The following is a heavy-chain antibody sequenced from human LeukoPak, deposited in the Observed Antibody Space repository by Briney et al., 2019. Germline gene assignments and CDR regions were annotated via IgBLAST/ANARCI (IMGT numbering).Heavy chain of an antibody. CDR1: GFTFSSYA. J-gene: IGHJ4*02. Sequence: PGRSLRLSCAAPGFTFSSYAMHWVRQAPGKGLEWVAVISYDGSNKYYADSVKGRFTISRDNSKNTLYLQMNSLRAEDTAVYYCAREFSWIQLWLRAPPERYFDYWGQGTLVTVSS. CDR3: AREFSWIQLWLRAPPERYFDY. V-gene: IGHV3-30-3*01. D-gene: IGHD5-18*01. CDR2: ISYDGSNK.